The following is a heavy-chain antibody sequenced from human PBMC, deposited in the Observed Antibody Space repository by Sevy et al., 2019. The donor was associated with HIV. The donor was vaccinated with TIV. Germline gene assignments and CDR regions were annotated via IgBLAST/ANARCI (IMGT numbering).Heavy chain of an antibody. Sequence: GGSLRLSCAASGFTFSSYWMSWVRQAPGKGLEWVANIKQDGSEKYYVDSVKGRFTISRDNAKNSLYRQMNSLRAEDRAVYYCAREWGGGYDFWSGYYTAFDIWGQGTMVTVSS. D-gene: IGHD3-3*01. CDR2: IKQDGSEK. V-gene: IGHV3-7*03. CDR3: AREWGGGYDFWSGYYTAFDI. CDR1: GFTFSSYW. J-gene: IGHJ3*02.